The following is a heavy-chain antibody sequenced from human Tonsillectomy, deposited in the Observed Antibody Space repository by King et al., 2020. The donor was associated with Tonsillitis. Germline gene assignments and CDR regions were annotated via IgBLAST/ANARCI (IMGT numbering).Heavy chain of an antibody. Sequence: VQLVESGGVVVQPGRSLRLSCAASGFTFNPYDMHWVRRAPGKGLECVAIISNDGSNKYYTDSVRGLFSISRDNSNNPLYLQMNSLRAEDTDVYYCARAGNADYYYESSGYYYRTPLPFAYWGQGTLVTVSS. V-gene: IGHV3-30-3*01. CDR3: ARAGNADYYYESSGYYYRTPLPFAY. D-gene: IGHD3-22*01. CDR2: ISNDGSNK. J-gene: IGHJ4*02. CDR1: GFTFNPYD.